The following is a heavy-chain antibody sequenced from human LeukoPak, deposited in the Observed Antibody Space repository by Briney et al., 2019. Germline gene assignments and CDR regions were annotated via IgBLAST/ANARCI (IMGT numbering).Heavy chain of an antibody. Sequence: PSETLSLTCAVSGGPISSSNWWSWVRQPPGKGLEWIGEIYHSGSTNYNPSLKSRVTISVDKSKNQFSLKLSSVTAADTAVYYCARVINYYGSGSYYNEGDWFDPWGQGTLVTVSS. D-gene: IGHD3-10*01. CDR2: IYHSGST. CDR3: ARVINYYGSGSYYNEGDWFDP. J-gene: IGHJ5*02. CDR1: GGPISSSNW. V-gene: IGHV4-4*02.